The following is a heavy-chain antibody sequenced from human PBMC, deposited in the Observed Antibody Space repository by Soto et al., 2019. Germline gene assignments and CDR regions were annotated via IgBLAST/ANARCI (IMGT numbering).Heavy chain of an antibody. CDR1: GYTFNTYG. V-gene: IGHV1-18*01. Sequence: QVHLVQSGAEVKKPGASVKVSCKASGYTFNTYGITWVRQAPGQGLDWMAWINAYNGNTRYAKNLQGRVTMTTDTSTSTAYMEMRSLTSADTAVYYCARDRDSVADFWGQGTMVTVSS. J-gene: IGHJ3*01. CDR3: ARDRDSVADF. D-gene: IGHD5-12*01. CDR2: INAYNGNT.